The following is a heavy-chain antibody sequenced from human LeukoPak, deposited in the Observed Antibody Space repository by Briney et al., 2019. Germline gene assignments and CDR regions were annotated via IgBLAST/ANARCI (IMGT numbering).Heavy chain of an antibody. CDR1: GFTFSGSA. V-gene: IGHV3-73*01. CDR2: IRSKGNNYAT. D-gene: IGHD3-3*02. CDR3: TRHLASGGVDY. Sequence: TGGSLRLSCAAPGFTFSGSAMHWVRQASRKGLQWVGRIRSKGNNYATTYAASVKGRFTTSRDDSNNTAYLQRNSLKTEDTAVYYCTRHLASGGVDYWGQGTLVTVSS. J-gene: IGHJ4*02.